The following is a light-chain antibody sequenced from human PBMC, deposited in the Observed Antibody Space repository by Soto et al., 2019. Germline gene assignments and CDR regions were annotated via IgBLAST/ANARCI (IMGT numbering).Light chain of an antibody. CDR2: EVT. V-gene: IGLV2-8*01. J-gene: IGLJ1*01. CDR1: SSDVGGYNF. CDR3: SSYAGSKNRYV. Sequence: QSALTQPPSASGSRGQSVSISCAGTSSDVGGYNFVSWYQQHPGKAPKLILYEVTKRPSGVPDRFSGSKSGNTASLTVFGLQTEDEAHYYCSSYAGSKNRYVFGTGTKVTVL.